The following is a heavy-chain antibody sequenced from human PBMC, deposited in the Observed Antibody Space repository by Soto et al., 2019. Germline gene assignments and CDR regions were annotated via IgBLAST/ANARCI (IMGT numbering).Heavy chain of an antibody. CDR1: GFNFGFFG. CDR2: ISGDGINT. D-gene: IGHD1-26*01. V-gene: IGHV3-30*03. Sequence: QIQLVESGGDVVQPGKSLRLSCAASGFNFGFFGMHWVRQAPGKGLEWVAFISGDGINTQYADSVWGRFTLSRDYSRKTMYLQMDSLRDEDTALYYCARGNLSFDFDSWGLGTLVTVSS. J-gene: IGHJ4*02. CDR3: ARGNLSFDFDS.